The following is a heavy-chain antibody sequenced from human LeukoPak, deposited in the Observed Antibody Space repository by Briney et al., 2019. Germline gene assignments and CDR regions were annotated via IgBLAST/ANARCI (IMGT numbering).Heavy chain of an antibody. CDR3: AKDFSVGRGDV. D-gene: IGHD1-26*01. Sequence: GGSLRLSCAASGFTFDDYAMHWVRQAPGKGLEWVSLISGDRGSTYYADSVKGRFTISRDNSKNSLYLQMNSLRTGDTALYYCAKDFSVGRGDVWGQGTLVTVSS. J-gene: IGHJ4*02. V-gene: IGHV3-43*02. CDR2: ISGDRGST. CDR1: GFTFDDYA.